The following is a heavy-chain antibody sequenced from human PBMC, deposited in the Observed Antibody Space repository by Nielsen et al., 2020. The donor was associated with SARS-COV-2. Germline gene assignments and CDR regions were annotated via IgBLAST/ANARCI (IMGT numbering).Heavy chain of an antibody. CDR2: IYHSGST. CDR3: TTRSGNYPYYFDY. V-gene: IGHV4-4*02. D-gene: IGHD1-26*01. J-gene: IGHJ4*02. Sequence: WIRQPPGKGLEWIGEIYHSGSTNYNPSLKSRVTISVDKSKNQFSLKLSSVTAADTAVYYCTTRSGNYPYYFDYWGQGTLVTVSS.